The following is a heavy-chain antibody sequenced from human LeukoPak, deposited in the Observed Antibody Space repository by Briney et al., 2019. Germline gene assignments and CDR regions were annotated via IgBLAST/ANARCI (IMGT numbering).Heavy chain of an antibody. CDR1: GGSISSGGYS. CDR2: IYHSGST. Sequence: PSETLSLTCTVSGGSISSGGYSWSWIRQPPGKGLEWIGYIYHSGSTYYNPSLKSRVTISVDRSKNQFSLKLSSVTAADTAVYYCARTSIAARRANAFDIWGQGTMVTVSS. J-gene: IGHJ3*02. D-gene: IGHD6-6*01. CDR3: ARTSIAARRANAFDI. V-gene: IGHV4-30-2*01.